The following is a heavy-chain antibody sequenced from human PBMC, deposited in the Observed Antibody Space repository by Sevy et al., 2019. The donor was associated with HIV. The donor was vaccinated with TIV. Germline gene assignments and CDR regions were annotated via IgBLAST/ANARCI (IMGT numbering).Heavy chain of an antibody. CDR1: GFTFSSYW. CDR3: RTWIQQLLRDY. Sequence: GGSLRLSCAASGFTFSSYWMTWVRQAPGKGPEWVADIKPDGSEKKYVDSVKGRFTISRDNAKYILYLQMNSLRAEDTAVYYCRTWIQQLLRDYWGQGTLVTVSS. V-gene: IGHV3-7*01. D-gene: IGHD5-18*01. CDR2: IKPDGSEK. J-gene: IGHJ4*02.